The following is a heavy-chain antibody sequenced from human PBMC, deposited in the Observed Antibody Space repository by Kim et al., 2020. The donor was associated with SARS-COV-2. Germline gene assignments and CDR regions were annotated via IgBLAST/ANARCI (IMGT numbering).Heavy chain of an antibody. J-gene: IGHJ5*02. V-gene: IGHV4-34*01. CDR2: INHSGST. D-gene: IGHD1-1*01. CDR3: ARGVRGEGYNSP. CDR1: GGSFSDFY. Sequence: SETLSLTCDVYGGSFSDFYWNWIRQSPGKGLEWIGEINHSGSTNYNPSLKSRVTISVDTPKKQFSLKLKSMTAADMAVYYCARGVRGEGYNSPWGQGTLVTVSS.